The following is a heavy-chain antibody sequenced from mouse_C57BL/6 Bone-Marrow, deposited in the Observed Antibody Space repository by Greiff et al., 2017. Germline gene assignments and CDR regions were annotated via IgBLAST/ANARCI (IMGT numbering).Heavy chain of an antibody. D-gene: IGHD1-1*01. J-gene: IGHJ1*03. CDR1: GYAFSSSW. V-gene: IGHV1-82*01. CDR2: IYPGDGDT. Sequence: VQLQQSGPELVKPGASVKISCKASGYAFSSSWMNWVKQRPGKGLEWIGRIYPGDGDTNYNGKFKGKATLTADKSSSTAYMQLSSLTSEDSAVYFCAEVTTGWYFDVWGTGTTVTVSS. CDR3: AEVTTGWYFDV.